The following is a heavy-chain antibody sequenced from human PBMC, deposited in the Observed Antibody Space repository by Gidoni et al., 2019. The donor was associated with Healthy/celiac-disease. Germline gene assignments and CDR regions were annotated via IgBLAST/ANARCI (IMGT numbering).Heavy chain of an antibody. Sequence: QVQLQESGPGLVKPSETLSLTCTVSGGSISSYYWIWLRQPPGKGLEWIGYIYYSGSTNYNPALKSRVTISVDTSKNQFSLKLSSVTAADTAVYYCATLRGDYDYVWGSYRYHWFDPWGQGTLVTVSS. V-gene: IGHV4-59*01. D-gene: IGHD3-16*02. CDR1: GGSISSYY. J-gene: IGHJ5*02. CDR3: ATLRGDYDYVWGSYRYHWFDP. CDR2: IYYSGST.